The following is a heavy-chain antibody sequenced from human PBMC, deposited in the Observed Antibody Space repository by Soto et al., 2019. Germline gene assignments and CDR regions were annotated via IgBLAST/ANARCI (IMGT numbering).Heavy chain of an antibody. CDR1: GGSINSYY. CDR2: IYYSGST. J-gene: IGHJ5*02. V-gene: IGHV4-59*01. CDR3: ARDQSQHRLDTNWFDP. Sequence: QVQLQESGPGLVKPSETLSLTCTVSGGSINSYYWSWIRQPPGKGLEWIGYIYYSGSTNYNPSLRSRVTISVDTSKNQFSLKLSSVTAADTAVYYCARDQSQHRLDTNWFDPWGQGTLVTVSS. D-gene: IGHD6-25*01.